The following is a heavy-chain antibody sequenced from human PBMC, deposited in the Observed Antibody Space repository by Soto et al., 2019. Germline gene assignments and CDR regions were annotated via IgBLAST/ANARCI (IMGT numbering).Heavy chain of an antibody. D-gene: IGHD3-3*01. CDR3: AREVLSSGYHYALDD. V-gene: IGHV3-33*01. Sequence: QVQLEESGGGVVQPGRSLRLSCAASGFTFSSSVMHWVRQAPGRGLEWVAVIWSDGSKKYYADSVTGRFAISRDNAINTLYLQMSSLSAEDTAVYYCAREVLSSGYHYALDDWGQGTTVTVSS. CDR1: GFTFSSSV. J-gene: IGHJ6*02. CDR2: IWSDGSKK.